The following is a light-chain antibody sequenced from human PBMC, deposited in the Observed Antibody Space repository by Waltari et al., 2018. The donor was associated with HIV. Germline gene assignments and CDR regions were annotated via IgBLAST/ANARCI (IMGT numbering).Light chain of an antibody. CDR1: SSDVGGYNY. Sequence: QSALTQPRSVSGSPGQSVTISCSGTSSDVGGYNYVSWYQQHPAKAPKLMIYDVTERPSGVPDRFSGSKSGNTASLTISGLQADDEADYYCCSYAGRYTWVFGGGTELTVL. CDR3: CSYAGRYTWV. V-gene: IGLV2-11*01. J-gene: IGLJ3*02. CDR2: DVT.